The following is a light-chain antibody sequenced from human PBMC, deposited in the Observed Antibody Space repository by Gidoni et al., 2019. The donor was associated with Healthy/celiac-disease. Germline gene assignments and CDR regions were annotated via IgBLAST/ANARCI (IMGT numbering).Light chain of an antibody. CDR2: GAS. CDR1: QSFSGSD. J-gene: IGKJ4*01. V-gene: IGKV3-20*01. Sequence: EIVLTQSPGTLSLSPGERATLSCRASQSFSGSDLAWYQQKPGQAPRLLIYGASSRATGIPDRFSGSGSGTDFTLTISRLEPEDFAVYYCQQYGSSPTFGGGTKVEIK. CDR3: QQYGSSPT.